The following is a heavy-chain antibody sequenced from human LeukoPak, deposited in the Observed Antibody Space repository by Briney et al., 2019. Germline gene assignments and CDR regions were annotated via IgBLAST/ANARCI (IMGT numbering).Heavy chain of an antibody. D-gene: IGHD2-15*01. J-gene: IGHJ4*02. CDR1: GLIFGTYW. V-gene: IGHV3-7*05. CDR3: AKRGVDTVIQYYFDY. Sequence: PGGSLRLSCAASGLIFGTYWMSWVRQAPGRGLEWVANINQVGSEKYYVGSMKGRFTISRDNSKNTLYLQMNSLRAEDTAVFYCAKRGVDTVIQYYFDYWGQGTLVTVSS. CDR2: INQVGSEK.